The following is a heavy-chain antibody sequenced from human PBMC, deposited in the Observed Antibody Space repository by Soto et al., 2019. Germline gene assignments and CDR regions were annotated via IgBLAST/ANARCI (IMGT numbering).Heavy chain of an antibody. D-gene: IGHD2-8*02. V-gene: IGHV3-74*01. Sequence: PGGSLRLSCAASGFTVTSGWMHWVRQAPGKGLVWVSRTSPAGSSTYYADFVRGRFTIYKDTAKNTLYLQIKSLGAEDTAVYYWARGNTGHGNFDHRGQGTTVTV. J-gene: IGHJ4*02. CDR3: ARGNTGHGNFDH. CDR2: TSPAGSST. CDR1: GFTVTSGW.